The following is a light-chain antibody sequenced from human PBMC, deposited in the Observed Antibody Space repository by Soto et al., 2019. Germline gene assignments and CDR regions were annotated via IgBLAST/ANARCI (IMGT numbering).Light chain of an antibody. J-gene: IGLJ3*02. CDR1: DGDIGGYDF. V-gene: IGLV2-8*01. CDR2: NVD. CDR3: SSYTSSSTWV. Sequence: QSALTQPPSASGSPGQSVTISCTGTDGDIGGYDFVSWYQQYPGKAPKLVIFNVDRRPSGVPQRFSGSKSGRTASLTVSGLQVDDEADYYCSSYTSSSTWVFGGGTKVTVL.